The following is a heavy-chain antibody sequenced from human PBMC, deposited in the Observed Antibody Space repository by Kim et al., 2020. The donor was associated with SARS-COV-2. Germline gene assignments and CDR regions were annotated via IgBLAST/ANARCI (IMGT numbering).Heavy chain of an antibody. J-gene: IGHJ4*02. CDR2: INHSGST. Sequence: SETLSLTCAVYGGSFSGYYWSWIRQPPGKGLEWIGEINHSGSTNYNPSLKSRVTISVDTSKNQCSLKLSPVTAADTAVYYCASAPNYYDSSGYYSFDYWGQGTLVTVSS. CDR1: GGSFSGYY. D-gene: IGHD3-22*01. CDR3: ASAPNYYDSSGYYSFDY. V-gene: IGHV4-34*01.